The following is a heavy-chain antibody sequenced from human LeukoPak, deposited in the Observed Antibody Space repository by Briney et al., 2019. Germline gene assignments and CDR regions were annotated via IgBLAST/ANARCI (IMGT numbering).Heavy chain of an antibody. Sequence: ASVKVSCKASGYTFTSYGISWVRQAPGQGLEWMGWISAYNGNTNYAQKLQGRVTMTTDTSTSTAYMELRSLRSDDTAVYYCARGGGRDYYGSGSYFKIDYWGQGTLVTVSS. CDR1: GYTFTSYG. CDR2: ISAYNGNT. CDR3: ARGGGRDYYGSGSYFKIDY. V-gene: IGHV1-18*01. D-gene: IGHD3-10*01. J-gene: IGHJ4*02.